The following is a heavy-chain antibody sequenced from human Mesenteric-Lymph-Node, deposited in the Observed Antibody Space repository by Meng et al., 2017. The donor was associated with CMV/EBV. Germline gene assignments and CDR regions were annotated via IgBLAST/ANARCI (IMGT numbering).Heavy chain of an antibody. CDR3: AREVEAAALYLSYYGMDV. V-gene: IGHV3-48*03. Sequence: GGSLRLSCAASGFTFRSYEMNWVRQAPGKGLEWVSYISNTGGTKYYADSVKGRFTISRDNAQNSLYLQMDSLRAADTGVYYCAREVEAAALYLSYYGMDVWGQGTTVTVSS. CDR1: GFTFRSYE. D-gene: IGHD2-2*01. CDR2: ISNTGGTK. J-gene: IGHJ6*02.